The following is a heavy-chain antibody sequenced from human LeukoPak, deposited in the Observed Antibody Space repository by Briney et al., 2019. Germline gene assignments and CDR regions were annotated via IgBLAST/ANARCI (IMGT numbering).Heavy chain of an antibody. CDR1: GFTFSSYS. V-gene: IGHV3-21*01. J-gene: IGHJ4*02. CDR2: ISSSSGYI. CDR3: ARDRSGSTFGY. D-gene: IGHD1-26*01. Sequence: GGSLRLSCAASGFTFSSYSMNWVRQAPGKGLEWVSSISSSSGYIYYADSVKGRFTISRDNAKNSLYLQISSLRAEDTAVYYCARDRSGSTFGYWGQGTLVTVSS.